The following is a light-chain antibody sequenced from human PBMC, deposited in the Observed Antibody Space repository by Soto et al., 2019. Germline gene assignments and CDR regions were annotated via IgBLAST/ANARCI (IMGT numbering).Light chain of an antibody. V-gene: IGLV1-44*01. CDR3: AAWDDSLKGWV. Sequence: QSVLTQPPSASGTPRQRVTISCSGSSSNIGSETVNWYQQVPGTAPKLLIYANNQRPSGVPDRFSVSKSGTSASLAIGGLQSEDEADYYCAAWDDSLKGWVFGGGTKVTVL. CDR2: ANN. J-gene: IGLJ3*02. CDR1: SSNIGSET.